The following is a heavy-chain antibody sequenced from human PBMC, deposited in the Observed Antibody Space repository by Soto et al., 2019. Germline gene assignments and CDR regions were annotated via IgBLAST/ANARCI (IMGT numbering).Heavy chain of an antibody. CDR1: GGSVSSGRFY. CDR2: IYYSGST. CDR3: AKGQPATVTYFDS. J-gene: IGHJ4*02. Sequence: PSETLSLTCTVSGGSVSSGRFYWSWIRQPPGKGLEWIGYIYYSGSTKYNPSLTSRVTISVDTSKNQFSLKLTSVTAADTAIYYCAKGQPATVTYFDSWGQGTLVTVSS. D-gene: IGHD1-1*01. V-gene: IGHV4-61*01.